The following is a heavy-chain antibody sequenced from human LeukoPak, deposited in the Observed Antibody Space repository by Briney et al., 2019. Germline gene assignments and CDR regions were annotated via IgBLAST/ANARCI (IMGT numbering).Heavy chain of an antibody. V-gene: IGHV4-59*08. CDR1: GGSISSYY. J-gene: IGHJ6*02. D-gene: IGHD3-16*01. CDR2: IYYSGST. Sequence: SETLSLTCTVSGGSISSYYWSWIRQPPGKGLEWIGYIYYSGSTNYNPSLKSRVTISVDTSKNQFSLKLSSVTAADTAVYYCARRPMGLGMDVWGQGTTVTVSS. CDR3: ARRPMGLGMDV.